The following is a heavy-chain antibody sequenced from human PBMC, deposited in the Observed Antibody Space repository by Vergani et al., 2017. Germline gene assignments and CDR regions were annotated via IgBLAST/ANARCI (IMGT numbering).Heavy chain of an antibody. CDR1: GGSISSGDHC. V-gene: IGHV4-31*11. Sequence: QVQLQESGPGLVKPSQTLSLTCAVSGGSISSGDHCWTWIRQRPGKGLEWIGYIFYSGTTYDNPSLRSRLTISVDTSQNQFSLKLSSVTAADTAVYYCARHGPYSGSYFNFDYWGQGTLVTVSS. D-gene: IGHD1-26*01. CDR3: ARHGPYSGSYFNFDY. CDR2: IFYSGTT. J-gene: IGHJ4*02.